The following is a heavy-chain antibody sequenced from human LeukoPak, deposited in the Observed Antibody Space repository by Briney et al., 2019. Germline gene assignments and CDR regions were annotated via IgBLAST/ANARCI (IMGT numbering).Heavy chain of an antibody. CDR1: GGSISIGGYY. D-gene: IGHD2-15*01. V-gene: IGHV4-31*03. J-gene: IGHJ6*02. Sequence: SQTLSLTCTVSGGSISIGGYYWSWIRQHPGKGLEWIGYIYYSGSTYYNPSLKSRVTISVDTSKNQFSLKLSSVTAADTAVYYCTCCSGGSCYSGGPYYYYGMDVWGQGTTVTVSS. CDR3: TCCSGGSCYSGGPYYYYGMDV. CDR2: IYYSGST.